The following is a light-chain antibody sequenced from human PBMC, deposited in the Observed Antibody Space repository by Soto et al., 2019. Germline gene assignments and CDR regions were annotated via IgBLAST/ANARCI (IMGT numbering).Light chain of an antibody. CDR2: DVD. CDR3: SSYTSISTSVV. Sequence: QSALTQPASVSGSPGQSITISCTGTGSDVGGYIYVSWYQQHPGKAPKLVIYDVDNRPSGVSYRFSGSKSGNTASLTISGLQAEDEADYYCSSYTSISTSVVFGGGTKVTVL. CDR1: GSDVGGYIY. J-gene: IGLJ2*01. V-gene: IGLV2-14*01.